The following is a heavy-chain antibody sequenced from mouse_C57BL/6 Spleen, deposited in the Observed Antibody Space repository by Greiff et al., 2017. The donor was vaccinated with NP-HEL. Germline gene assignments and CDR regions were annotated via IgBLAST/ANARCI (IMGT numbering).Heavy chain of an antibody. CDR2: IDPETGGP. CDR1: GYTFTDYE. CDR3: TRGYSNFRGYFDY. V-gene: IGHV1-15*01. Sequence: VQLQQSGAELVRPGASVTLSCKASGYTFTDYEMHWVKQTPVHGLEWIGAIDPETGGPAYNQKFKGKAILTADKSSSTAYMELRSLTSEDSAVYYCTRGYSNFRGYFDYWGQGTTLTVSS. J-gene: IGHJ2*01. D-gene: IGHD2-5*01.